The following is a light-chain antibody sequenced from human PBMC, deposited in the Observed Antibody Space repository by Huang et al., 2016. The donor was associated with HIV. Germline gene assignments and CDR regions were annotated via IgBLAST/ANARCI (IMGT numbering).Light chain of an antibody. CDR2: GAS. CDR1: QSVSCN. Sequence: EIVMTQSPATLSVSPVETATLSCRAGQSVSCNLAWYQEKPGQAPRLLIYGASTRATGIPVRFSGSGSGTEFTLTINSLQSEDFAIYYCQQYNNWPPGTFGQGTKVEIK. V-gene: IGKV3-15*01. CDR3: QQYNNWPPGT. J-gene: IGKJ1*01.